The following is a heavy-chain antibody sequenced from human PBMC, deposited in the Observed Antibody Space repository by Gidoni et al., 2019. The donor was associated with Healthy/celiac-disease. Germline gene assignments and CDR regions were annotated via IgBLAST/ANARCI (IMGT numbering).Heavy chain of an antibody. CDR1: GSIFSSYA. Sequence: EVQLLESGGGLVQPGGSLRLSCAASGSIFSSYAMSWVRQAPGKGLEWVSAISGSGGSTYYADSVKGRFTISRDNSKNTLYLQMNSLRAEDTAVYYCAKGGGYFDWLFTSFDYWGQGTLVTVSS. V-gene: IGHV3-23*01. D-gene: IGHD3-9*01. J-gene: IGHJ4*02. CDR3: AKGGGYFDWLFTSFDY. CDR2: ISGSGGST.